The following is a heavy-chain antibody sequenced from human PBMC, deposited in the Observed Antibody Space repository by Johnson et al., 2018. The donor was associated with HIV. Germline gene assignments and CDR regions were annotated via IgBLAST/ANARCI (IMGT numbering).Heavy chain of an antibody. CDR3: AKNTAMVGDAFDI. CDR2: ISGSGGST. J-gene: IGHJ3*02. D-gene: IGHD5-18*01. Sequence: VQLVESGGGVVQPGRSLRLSCAASGFTFSDYAMHWVRQAPGKGLEWVSAISGSGGSTYYADSVKGRFTISRDNSQNKRYLQRNSLRAEDTAVYYCAKNTAMVGDAFDIWGQGTMVTVSS. CDR1: GFTFSDYA. V-gene: IGHV3-23*04.